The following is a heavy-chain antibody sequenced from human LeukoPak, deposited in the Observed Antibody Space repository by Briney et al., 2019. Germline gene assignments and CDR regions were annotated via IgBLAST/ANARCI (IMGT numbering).Heavy chain of an antibody. J-gene: IGHJ6*04. Sequence: ASMKVSCKASGYTFTSYGISWVRQAPGQGLEWMGWISAYNGNTNYAQKLQGRVTMTTDTSTSTAYMELRSLRSDDTAVYYCARASLLSAAGLLDVWGKGTTVTVSS. CDR2: ISAYNGNT. D-gene: IGHD6-13*01. CDR1: GYTFTSYG. V-gene: IGHV1-18*04. CDR3: ARASLLSAAGLLDV.